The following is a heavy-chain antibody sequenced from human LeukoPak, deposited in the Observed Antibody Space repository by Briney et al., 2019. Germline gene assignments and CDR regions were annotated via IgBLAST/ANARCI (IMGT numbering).Heavy chain of an antibody. J-gene: IGHJ4*02. D-gene: IGHD3-22*01. Sequence: GGSLSLSCAASGFIFSNYWMHWVRQAPGKGLVWVSCINSDGRNTNHADSVEGRFTIYRDNAKHTLYLQVTSPRSEDTGVSYCARDRDYDNSFDYWGQGTLVTVSS. CDR2: INSDGRNT. CDR3: ARDRDYDNSFDY. CDR1: GFIFSNYW. V-gene: IGHV3-74*01.